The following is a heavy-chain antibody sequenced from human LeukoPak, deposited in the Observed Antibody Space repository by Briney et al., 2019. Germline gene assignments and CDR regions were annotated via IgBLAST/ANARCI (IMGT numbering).Heavy chain of an antibody. J-gene: IGHJ3*02. Sequence: GGSLRLSCAASGFTFSNAWMSWVRQAPGKGLEWVGRIKSKTDGGTTDYAAPVKGRLTISRDDSKNTLYLQMNSLKTEDTAVYYCTTDQVASGAFDIWGQGTMVTVSS. D-gene: IGHD5-12*01. CDR3: TTDQVASGAFDI. CDR2: IKSKTDGGTT. CDR1: GFTFSNAW. V-gene: IGHV3-15*01.